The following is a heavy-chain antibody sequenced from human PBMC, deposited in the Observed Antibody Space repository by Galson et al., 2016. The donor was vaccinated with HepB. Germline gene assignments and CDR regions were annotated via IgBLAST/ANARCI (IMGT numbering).Heavy chain of an antibody. D-gene: IGHD1-26*01. CDR1: GDSMTPYY. CDR3: ARRLGGGPPY. V-gene: IGHV4-59*12. Sequence: ETLSLTCTVYGDSMTPYYWSWIRQSPGKGLEWIGYAYYSGNSDYNPSLKSRVTISVDTSKNQFSLILSSVTAADTAVYFCARRLGGGPPYWGQGTLVTVSS. CDR2: AYYSGNS. J-gene: IGHJ4*02.